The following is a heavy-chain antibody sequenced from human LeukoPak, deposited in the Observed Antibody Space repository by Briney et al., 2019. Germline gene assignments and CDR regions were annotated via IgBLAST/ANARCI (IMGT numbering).Heavy chain of an antibody. CDR1: GYTFTSYY. Sequence: ASVKVSCTASGYTFTSYYMHWVRQATGQGLEWMGIINPSGGSTSYAQKFQGRVTINRDTSTSTVYMELSSLRSEDTAVYYCAATTGNWFDPWGQGTLVTVSS. CDR2: INPSGGST. D-gene: IGHD5-24*01. J-gene: IGHJ5*02. V-gene: IGHV1-46*01. CDR3: AATTGNWFDP.